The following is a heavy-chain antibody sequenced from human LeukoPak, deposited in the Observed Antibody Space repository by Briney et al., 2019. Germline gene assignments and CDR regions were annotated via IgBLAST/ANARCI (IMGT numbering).Heavy chain of an antibody. Sequence: ASVKVSCKASGYTFTSYGISWVRQAPGRGLEWMGWISAYNGNTNYAQKLQGRATMTTDTSTSIAYMELRSLRSDDTAVYYCARGPGGRRGYYPLEDSYYYYYMDVWGKGTTVTVSS. V-gene: IGHV1-18*01. CDR2: ISAYNGNT. J-gene: IGHJ6*03. CDR1: GYTFTSYG. CDR3: ARGPGGRRGYYPLEDSYYYYYMDV. D-gene: IGHD3-22*01.